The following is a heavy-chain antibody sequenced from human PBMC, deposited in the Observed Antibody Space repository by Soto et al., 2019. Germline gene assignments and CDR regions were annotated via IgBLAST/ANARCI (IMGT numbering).Heavy chain of an antibody. J-gene: IGHJ5*02. CDR2: INTGNGNT. D-gene: IGHD5-12*01. CDR1: GITYTTYA. V-gene: IGHV1-3*04. Sequence: QVQLVQSGAEVKKPGASVKVSCKASGITYTTYAIHWVRQAPGQGLEWMGWINTGNGNTRYSQRFQGRVTLTTDTSATYAYMDLSRLASADTSVYSCARAISGYVTWGQGTLITVSS. CDR3: ARAISGYVT.